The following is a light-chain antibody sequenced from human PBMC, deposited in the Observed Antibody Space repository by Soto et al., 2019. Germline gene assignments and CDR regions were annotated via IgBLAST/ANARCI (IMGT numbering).Light chain of an antibody. CDR1: QSVSSN. CDR2: AAS. CDR3: QQRSNWPRT. Sequence: EIVVTQSPATLSVSPGERATLSCRASQSVSSNLAWYQQKPGRAPRLLIYAASNRATGIPARFSGSGSGTDFTLTISSLEPEDFAVYYCQQRSNWPRTFGQGTKVDNK. J-gene: IGKJ1*01. V-gene: IGKV3-11*01.